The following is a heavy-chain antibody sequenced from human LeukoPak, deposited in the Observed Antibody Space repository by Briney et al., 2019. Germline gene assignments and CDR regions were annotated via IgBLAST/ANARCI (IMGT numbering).Heavy chain of an antibody. J-gene: IGHJ6*03. Sequence: GGSLRLSCAASGFTFSSYGMHWVRQAPGKVLEWVAFIRYDGSNKYYADSVKGRFTISRDNSKNTLYLQMNSLRAEDTAVYYCAKRGTWFLPNARYPGDGEVMSYYYMDAWGRGTTVTVSS. CDR2: IRYDGSNK. CDR1: GFTFSSYG. D-gene: IGHD2-21*01. V-gene: IGHV3-30*02. CDR3: AKRGTWFLPNARYPGDGEVMSYYYMDA.